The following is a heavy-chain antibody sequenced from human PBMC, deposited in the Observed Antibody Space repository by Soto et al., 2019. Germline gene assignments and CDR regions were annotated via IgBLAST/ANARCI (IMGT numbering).Heavy chain of an antibody. Sequence: EVQLLESGGGLVQPGGSLRLSCAASGFTFSSYAMSWVRQAPGKGLEWVSAISGSGGSTYYADSVKGRFTISRDNSKNTLYLQMNSLRAEDTAVYYCAKDHHIGMTTDDAFDIWGQGTMVTVSS. CDR2: ISGSGGST. D-gene: IGHD4-17*01. J-gene: IGHJ3*02. CDR3: AKDHHIGMTTDDAFDI. CDR1: GFTFSSYA. V-gene: IGHV3-23*01.